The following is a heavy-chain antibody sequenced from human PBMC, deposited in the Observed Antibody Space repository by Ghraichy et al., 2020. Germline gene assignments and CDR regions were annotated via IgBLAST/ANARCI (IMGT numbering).Heavy chain of an antibody. J-gene: IGHJ5*02. Sequence: SVKVSCKASGGTFSSYAISWVRQAPGQGLEWMGGIIPIFGTANYAQKFQGRVTITADESTSTAYMELSSLRSEDTAVYYCANAAGVYYDSSGYYSWFDPWGQGTLVTVSS. V-gene: IGHV1-69*13. D-gene: IGHD3-22*01. CDR2: IIPIFGTA. CDR3: ANAAGVYYDSSGYYSWFDP. CDR1: GGTFSSYA.